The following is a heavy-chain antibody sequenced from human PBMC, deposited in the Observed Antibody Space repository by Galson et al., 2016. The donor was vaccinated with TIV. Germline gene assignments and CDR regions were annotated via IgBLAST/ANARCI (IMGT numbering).Heavy chain of an antibody. CDR1: GFTFNNYW. D-gene: IGHD2-2*01. CDR3: ARDHSYQSFDY. J-gene: IGHJ4*02. Sequence: SLRLSCAVSGFTFNNYWMSWVRQAPGKGLEWVANIKEDGSTIYYVDSVEGRFTIYRDTAKNSLYLQMNSLRAEDTAMYYCARDHSYQSFDYWGQGTLVTVSS. CDR2: IKEDGSTI. V-gene: IGHV3-7*01.